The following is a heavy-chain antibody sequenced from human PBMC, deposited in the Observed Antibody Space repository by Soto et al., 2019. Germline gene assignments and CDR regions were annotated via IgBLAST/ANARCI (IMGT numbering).Heavy chain of an antibody. CDR1: GFTFSSYS. V-gene: IGHV3-21*01. CDR3: ARDSARSGYCSGGSCYYYYMDV. D-gene: IGHD2-15*01. CDR2: ISSSSSYI. J-gene: IGHJ6*03. Sequence: GGSLRLSCAASGFTFSSYSMNWVRQAPGKGLEWVSSISSSSSYIHYADSVKGRFTISRDNAKNSLYLQMNSLRAEDTAVYYCARDSARSGYCSGGSCYYYYMDVWGKGTTVTVSS.